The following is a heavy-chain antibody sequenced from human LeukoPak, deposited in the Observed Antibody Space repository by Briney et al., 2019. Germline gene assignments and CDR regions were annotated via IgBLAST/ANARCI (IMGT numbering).Heavy chain of an antibody. CDR2: IYTSGST. CDR3: ARATPYYYGSGSYYLISHGMDV. Sequence: SETLSLTCTVSGGSISSYYWSWIRQPAGNGLEWIGRIYTSGSTNYNPSLKSRVTISVDTSKNQFSLKLSSVTAADTAVYYCARATPYYYGSGSYYLISHGMDVWGQGTTVTVSS. J-gene: IGHJ6*02. CDR1: GGSISSYY. D-gene: IGHD3-10*01. V-gene: IGHV4-4*07.